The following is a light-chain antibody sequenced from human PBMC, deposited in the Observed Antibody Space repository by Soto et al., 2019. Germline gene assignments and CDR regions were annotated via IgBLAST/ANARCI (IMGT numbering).Light chain of an antibody. V-gene: IGKV1-27*01. CDR1: QGIHNY. Sequence: EVTQSPSSLSASVGDRVTISFRASQGIHNYLAWYQHKPGKVPRLLIYAASALQSGVPSRFSASGSGTDFTLTISSLEPEDIGTYYSQKYNCAPWTFGQGAKVGIK. CDR2: AAS. J-gene: IGKJ1*01. CDR3: QKYNCAPWT.